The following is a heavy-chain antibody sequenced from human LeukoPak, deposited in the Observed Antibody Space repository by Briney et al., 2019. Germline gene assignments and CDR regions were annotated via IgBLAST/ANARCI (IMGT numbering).Heavy chain of an antibody. CDR2: ISSSSFKI. V-gene: IGHV3-48*04. Sequence: PGGSLRLSCAASEFTFVRYAMNWVRQAPGKGVEWVSYISSSSFKIGYADSVKGRFTISRDNSKNSLYLQMDSLRVEDTAVYYCVRDPSYGSSWYYYMDVWGKGTTVTVSS. CDR3: VRDPSYGSSWYYYMDV. D-gene: IGHD6-13*01. J-gene: IGHJ6*03. CDR1: EFTFVRYA.